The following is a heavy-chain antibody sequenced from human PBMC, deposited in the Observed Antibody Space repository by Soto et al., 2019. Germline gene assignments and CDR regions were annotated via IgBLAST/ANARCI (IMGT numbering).Heavy chain of an antibody. CDR1: GFTFSDYS. D-gene: IGHD6-6*01. V-gene: IGHV3-11*01. CDR3: ARQAARNYIDS. Sequence: PGGSLRLSCVASGFTFSDYSMSWIRQAPGKGLEWLAFIDSRGRTLSYADSVRGRFTITRDNAENSVYLQMDSLRADDTAVYYRARQAARNYIDSWGQGNSVTVSS. CDR2: IDSRGRTL. J-gene: IGHJ4*02.